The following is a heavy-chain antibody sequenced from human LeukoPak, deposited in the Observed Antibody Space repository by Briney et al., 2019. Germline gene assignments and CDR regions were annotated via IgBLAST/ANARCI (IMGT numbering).Heavy chain of an antibody. CDR1: GDSLNTGVYY. D-gene: IGHD1-26*01. CDR2: IFYRGDS. Sequence: SETLSLTCTVSGDSLNTGVYYWSWIRQYPGKGLEWIGYIFYRGDSKYNPSLRSRVSISVDTSKNQFSLKVTSVSAADTAMYYCARTVGARTFYFDLWGHGTLVTVSS. J-gene: IGHJ4*01. CDR3: ARTVGARTFYFDL. V-gene: IGHV4-31*03.